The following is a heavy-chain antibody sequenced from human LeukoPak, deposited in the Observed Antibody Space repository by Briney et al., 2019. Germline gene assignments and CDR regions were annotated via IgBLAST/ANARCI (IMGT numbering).Heavy chain of an antibody. J-gene: IGHJ6*02. Sequence: GGSLRLSCAASGFTFSSYAMHWVRQAPGKGLEWVAVISYDGSNKYYADSVKGRFTISRDNSKNTLYLQMNSLRAEDTAVYYCARPLNLHVNGADVWGQGTTVTVSS. V-gene: IGHV3-30-3*01. CDR1: GFTFSSYA. CDR2: ISYDGSNK. D-gene: IGHD4-11*01. CDR3: ARPLNLHVNGADV.